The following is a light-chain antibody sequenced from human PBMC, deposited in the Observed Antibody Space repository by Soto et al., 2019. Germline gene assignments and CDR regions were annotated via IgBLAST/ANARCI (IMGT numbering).Light chain of an antibody. CDR3: SKWDGGRSGVL. CDR2: KSG. V-gene: IGLV1-47*01. CDR1: DSNIGSNS. Sequence: QSVLTQPPSASGTPGQRVSITCSGSDSNIGSNSVHCYQQVQGMAPKLLVYKSGEGPSGVPDRFSGSKSVNSASLAISRLRAEDNAEYYSSKWDGGRSGVLFAGGTTLTV. J-gene: IGLJ2*01.